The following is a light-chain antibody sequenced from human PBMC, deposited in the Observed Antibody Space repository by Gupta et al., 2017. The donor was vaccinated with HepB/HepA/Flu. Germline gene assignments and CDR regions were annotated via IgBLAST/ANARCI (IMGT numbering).Light chain of an antibody. Sequence: DIQMTQSPSTLSASIGDRVTITCRASQSISSWLAWYQQKPGKAPNLLISKASRLESGVPLRFIGSGSGTEFTLTISRLQPDDFATYYCQQDNSYRTFGQGTKVEIK. V-gene: IGKV1-5*03. CDR1: QSISSW. CDR2: KAS. J-gene: IGKJ1*01. CDR3: QQDNSYRT.